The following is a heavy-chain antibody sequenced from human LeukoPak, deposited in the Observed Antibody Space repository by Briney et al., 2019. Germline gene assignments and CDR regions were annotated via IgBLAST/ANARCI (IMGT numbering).Heavy chain of an antibody. J-gene: IGHJ5*02. CDR3: AGDYYDILTGYSSYWFDP. CDR1: GYTLTGYY. CDR2: INPNSGGT. V-gene: IGHV1-2*02. D-gene: IGHD3-9*01. Sequence: ASVKVSCKASGYTLTGYYMHWVRQAPGQGLEWMGWINPNSGGTNYAQKFQGRVTMTRDTSISTAYMELSRLRSDDTAVYYCAGDYYDILTGYSSYWFDPWGQGTLVTVSS.